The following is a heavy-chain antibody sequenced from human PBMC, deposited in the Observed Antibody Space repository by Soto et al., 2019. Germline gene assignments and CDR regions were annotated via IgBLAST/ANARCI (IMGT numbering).Heavy chain of an antibody. CDR2: IMPIFGTA. J-gene: IGHJ3*02. D-gene: IGHD1-26*01. CDR1: GGTFSSYA. Sequence: QVQLVQSGAEVKKPGSSVKVSCKASGGTFSSYAISWVRQAPGQELEWMGGIMPIFGTANYAQKFQGRVTITADESTSTAYMELSRLRSEDTAVYYCASILSGSYSEDAFDIWGQGTMVTVSS. V-gene: IGHV1-69*12. CDR3: ASILSGSYSEDAFDI.